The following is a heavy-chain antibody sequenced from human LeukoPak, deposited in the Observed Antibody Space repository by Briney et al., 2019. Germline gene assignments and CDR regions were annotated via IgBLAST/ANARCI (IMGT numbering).Heavy chain of an antibody. D-gene: IGHD3-22*01. V-gene: IGHV4-61*02. CDR2: IYSSGST. CDR3: ARVTTGGYYNY. Sequence: SETLSLTCTVSGGSISSGNYYWSWIRQPAGKGLEWIGRIYSSGSTNYNPYLRSRVTISLDTSENHFSLKLSSVTAADTAVYYCARVTTGGYYNYWGQGTLVTVSS. J-gene: IGHJ4*02. CDR1: GGSISSGNYY.